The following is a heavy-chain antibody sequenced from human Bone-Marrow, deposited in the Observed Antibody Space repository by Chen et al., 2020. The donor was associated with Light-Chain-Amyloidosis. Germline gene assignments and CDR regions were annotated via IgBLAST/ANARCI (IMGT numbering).Heavy chain of an antibody. CDR1: GFTFNSYG. CDR3: ANRGNDY. J-gene: IGHJ4*02. CDR2: ISGSGGTT. Sequence: EVQLLESGVGLVQPGESLRLPCPASGFTFNSYGMTWVRQAPGKGLEWVSAISGSGGTTFYADSVKGRFTISRDNSKNTLYLQMTSLRVEDTATYYCANRGNDYWGQGTLVTVSS. V-gene: IGHV3-23*01.